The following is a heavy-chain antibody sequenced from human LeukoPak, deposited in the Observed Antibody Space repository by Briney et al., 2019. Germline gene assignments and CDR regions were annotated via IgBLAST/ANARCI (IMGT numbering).Heavy chain of an antibody. CDR3: TRGQSYCGADCYSD. CDR2: MYTGGGR. V-gene: IGHV3-66*01. J-gene: IGHJ4*02. Sequence: GGSLSLSGAASGFSASNYYMSWVGQPPGKGREWVSVMYTGGGRYYGDSVKGRFTISRDNSKNTVFLQMNSLRVEDTALYYCTRGQSYCGADCYSDWGQGTLVTVSS. D-gene: IGHD2-21*02. CDR1: GFSASNYY.